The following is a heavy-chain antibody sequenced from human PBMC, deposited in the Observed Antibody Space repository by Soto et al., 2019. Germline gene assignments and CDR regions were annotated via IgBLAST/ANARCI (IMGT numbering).Heavy chain of an antibody. CDR1: GFTFGDYA. J-gene: IGHJ6*02. D-gene: IGHD1-26*01. V-gene: IGHV3-49*04. CDR3: TRGSGSYYYYYYYGMDV. CDR2: IRSKAYGGTT. Sequence: PGGSLRLSCTASGFTFGDYAMSWVRQAPGKGLEWVGFIRSKAYGGTTEYAASVKGRFTISRDDSKSIAYLQMNSLKTEDTAVYYCTRGSGSYYYYYYYGMDVWGQGTTVTVSS.